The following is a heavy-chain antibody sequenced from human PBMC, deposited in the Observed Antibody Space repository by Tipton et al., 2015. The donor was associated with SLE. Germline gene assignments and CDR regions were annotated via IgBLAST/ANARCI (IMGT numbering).Heavy chain of an antibody. CDR1: GGSISSYY. CDR3: ARGQYCGGDCFPFDY. CDR2: IYNIGST. Sequence: TLSLTCTVTGGSISSYYWSWIRQPAGKGLQWIGYIYNIGSTSTNPSLKSRVTVSLDTSKNQFSLRLTSVTAADTAVYYCARGQYCGGDCFPFDYWGRGTLVTVSS. J-gene: IGHJ4*02. D-gene: IGHD2-21*01. V-gene: IGHV4-59*07.